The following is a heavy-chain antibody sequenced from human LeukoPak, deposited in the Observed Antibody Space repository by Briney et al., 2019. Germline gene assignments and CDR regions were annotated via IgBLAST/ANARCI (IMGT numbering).Heavy chain of an antibody. CDR2: FDPEDGET. CDR3: ATGPRKYDFWSGYYRFDP. CDR1: GYTLTELS. Sequence: ASVKVSCKVSGYTLTELSMHWVRQAPGKGLEWMGGFDPEDGETIYAQKFQGRVTMTEDTPTDTAYMELSSLRSEDTAVYYCATGPRKYDFWSGYYRFDPWGQGTLVTVSS. V-gene: IGHV1-24*01. J-gene: IGHJ5*02. D-gene: IGHD3-3*01.